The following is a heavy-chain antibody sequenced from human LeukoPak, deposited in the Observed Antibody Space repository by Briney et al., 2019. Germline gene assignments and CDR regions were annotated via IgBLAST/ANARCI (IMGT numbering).Heavy chain of an antibody. CDR2: IIPIFGTA. Sequence: SVKLSCKASGGTFSSYAISWVRQAPGQGLEWMGGIIPIFGTANYAQKFQGRVTITTDESTSTAYMKLSSLRSEDTAVYYCARGPPITIFGVVPNYYYYYMDVWGKGTTVTVSS. V-gene: IGHV1-69*05. CDR3: ARGPPITIFGVVPNYYYYYMDV. J-gene: IGHJ6*03. D-gene: IGHD3-3*01. CDR1: GGTFSSYA.